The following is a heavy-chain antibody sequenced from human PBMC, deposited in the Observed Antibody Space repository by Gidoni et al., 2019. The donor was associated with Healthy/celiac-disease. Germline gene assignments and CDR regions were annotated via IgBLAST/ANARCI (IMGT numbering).Heavy chain of an antibody. J-gene: IGHJ4*02. D-gene: IGHD3-22*01. CDR3: AKVAYYDSSGYYTNVYYFDY. V-gene: IGHV3-9*01. Sequence: EVQLVESGGGLVQPGRSLSLSCAASGFTFDDYAMHWVRQAPGKGLEWVSGISWNSGSIGYADSVKGRFTISRDNAKNSLYLQMNSLRAEDTALYYCAKVAYYDSSGYYTNVYYFDYWGQGTLVTVSS. CDR1: GFTFDDYA. CDR2: ISWNSGSI.